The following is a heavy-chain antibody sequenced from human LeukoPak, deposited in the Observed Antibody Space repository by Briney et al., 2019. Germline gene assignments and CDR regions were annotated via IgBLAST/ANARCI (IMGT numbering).Heavy chain of an antibody. CDR3: ARDSTTVVTPVDY. Sequence: GGSLRLSCAASGFTFDDYAMHWVRQAPGKGLEWVSGISWNSGSIGYADSVKGRFTISRDNAKNSLYLQMNSLRAEDTAVYYCARDSTTVVTPVDYWGQGTLVTVSS. CDR1: GFTFDDYA. V-gene: IGHV3-9*01. CDR2: ISWNSGSI. D-gene: IGHD4-23*01. J-gene: IGHJ4*02.